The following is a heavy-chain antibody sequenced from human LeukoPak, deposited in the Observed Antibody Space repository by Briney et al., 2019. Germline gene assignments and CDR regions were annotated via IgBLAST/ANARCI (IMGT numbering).Heavy chain of an antibody. V-gene: IGHV1-18*01. CDR3: ARPHSLGGSFYVFDY. CDR1: GYTFTTYN. D-gene: IGHD1-26*01. CDR2: VSTYNGNT. Sequence: ASVKVSCKTSGYTFTTYNIAWVRQAPGQGLEWVGWVSTYNGNTDCAQTVQGRVAMTTDTSTNTAYMDLRSLRPDDTAVYYCARPHSLGGSFYVFDYWGQGTLITVSS. J-gene: IGHJ4*02.